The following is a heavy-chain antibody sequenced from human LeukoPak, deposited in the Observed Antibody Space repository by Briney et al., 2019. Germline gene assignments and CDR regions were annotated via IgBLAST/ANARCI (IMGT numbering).Heavy chain of an antibody. J-gene: IGHJ4*02. CDR1: GFTFSSYS. Sequence: PGGSLRLSCAASGFTFSSYSMNWVRQAPGKGLEWVSYISSSSSTIYYADSVKGRFTISRDNAKNPLYLQMNSLRDEDTAVYYCARDHALLFDYWGQGTLVTVSS. CDR3: ARDHALLFDY. V-gene: IGHV3-48*02. CDR2: ISSSSSTI. D-gene: IGHD3-10*01.